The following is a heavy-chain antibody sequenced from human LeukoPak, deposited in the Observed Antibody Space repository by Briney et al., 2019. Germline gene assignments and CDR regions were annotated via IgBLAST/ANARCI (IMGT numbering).Heavy chain of an antibody. D-gene: IGHD1-1*01. J-gene: IGHJ4*02. CDR3: ATWNLVDY. Sequence: GGSLRLSCAASGFTLRSHAMSWVRQAPGRGLEWVSAISGSGGDTSYADSVKGRITISRDNSKNTLYLQMNSLRAEDTAIYYCATWNLVDYWGQGTLVTVSS. V-gene: IGHV3-23*01. CDR1: GFTLRSHA. CDR2: ISGSGGDT.